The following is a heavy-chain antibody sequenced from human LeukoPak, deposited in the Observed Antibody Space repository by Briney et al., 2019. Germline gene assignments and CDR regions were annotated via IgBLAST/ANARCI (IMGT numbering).Heavy chain of an antibody. D-gene: IGHD3-22*01. CDR2: IIPIFGTA. Sequence: GASVKVSCKASGGTFSSYAISWVRQAPGQGLEWMGRIIPIFGTANYAQRFQGRVTITTDESTSTAYMELSSLRSEDTAVYYCASYDSSGYYRHDGHFDLWGRGTLVTVSS. J-gene: IGHJ2*01. V-gene: IGHV1-69*05. CDR1: GGTFSSYA. CDR3: ASYDSSGYYRHDGHFDL.